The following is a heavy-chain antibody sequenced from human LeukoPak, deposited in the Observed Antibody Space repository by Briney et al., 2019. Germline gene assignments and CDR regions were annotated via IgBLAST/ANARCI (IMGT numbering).Heavy chain of an antibody. J-gene: IGHJ4*02. D-gene: IGHD3-10*01. CDR3: ATSETVRGTFSY. V-gene: IGHV3-7*05. Sequence: GGSLRLSCAASGFTFSNAWMSWVRQAPGKGLEWVANIKEDGSDKHYVDSLKGRFTISRDNAVNSLYLQMNGWRAEDTALYYCATSETVRGTFSYWGQGTLVTVSS. CDR1: GFTFSNAW. CDR2: IKEDGSDK.